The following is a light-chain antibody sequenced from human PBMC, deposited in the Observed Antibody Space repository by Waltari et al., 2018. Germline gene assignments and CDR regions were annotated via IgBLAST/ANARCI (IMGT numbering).Light chain of an antibody. Sequence: QSALTQPASVSGSPGQSITISCTGSSRDVGRYNYVSWYQQHPGKAPKLMIYDVTNRPSGLSNRFSGSKSGNTASLTISGVRAEDEADYYCSSYRTNATVIFGGGTKLTVL. CDR1: SRDVGRYNY. CDR2: DVT. V-gene: IGLV2-14*03. J-gene: IGLJ2*01. CDR3: SSYRTNATVI.